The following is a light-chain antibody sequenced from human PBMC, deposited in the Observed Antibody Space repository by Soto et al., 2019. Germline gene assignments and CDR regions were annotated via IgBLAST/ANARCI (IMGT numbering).Light chain of an antibody. CDR2: DAS. V-gene: IGKV3-11*01. CDR3: QEYNTWPWT. CDR1: QSVSSY. J-gene: IGKJ1*01. Sequence: ILLTQSPSTLTLSPGERATLSCGASQSVSSYLAWYQQKPAKAPRLLIYDASNRATGIPARFTGSGSGTEFILTITSLQSEDAEVYYCQEYNTWPWTFGQGTKVDI.